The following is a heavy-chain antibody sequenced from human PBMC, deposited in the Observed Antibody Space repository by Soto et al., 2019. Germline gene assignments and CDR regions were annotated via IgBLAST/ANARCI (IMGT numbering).Heavy chain of an antibody. CDR3: AKGEGTGYCSGGSCYIGPFDY. Sequence: QVQLVESGGGVVQPGRSLRLSCAASGFTFSSYGMHWVRQAPGKGLEWVAVISYDGSNKYYADSVKGRFTISRDNSKNPLYLQMNSLRAEDTAVYYCAKGEGTGYCSGGSCYIGPFDYWGKGTLVTVSS. J-gene: IGHJ4*02. CDR1: GFTFSSYG. D-gene: IGHD2-15*01. V-gene: IGHV3-30*18. CDR2: ISYDGSNK.